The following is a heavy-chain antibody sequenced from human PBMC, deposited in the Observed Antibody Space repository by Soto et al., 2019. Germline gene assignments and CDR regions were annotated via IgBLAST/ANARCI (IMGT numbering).Heavy chain of an antibody. CDR2: INAGSGDT. J-gene: IGHJ4*02. D-gene: IGHD2-8*01. CDR1: GYTFTSYY. CDR3: ARHAVLDY. V-gene: IGHV1-3*01. Sequence: GASVKVSCKASGYTFTSYYMHWLRQAPGERPEWVGWINAGSGDTEYSQKLQGRVTITRDTSATTAYMELSSLSSEDTAVYYCARHAVLDYWGQGAQVTVSS.